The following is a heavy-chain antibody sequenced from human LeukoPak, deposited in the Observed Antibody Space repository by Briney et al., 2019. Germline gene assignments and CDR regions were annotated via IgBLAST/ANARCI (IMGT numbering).Heavy chain of an antibody. D-gene: IGHD2-15*01. J-gene: IGHJ6*02. V-gene: IGHV1-46*01. CDR3: ARDNYCSGGSCPDLYYYYYGMDV. CDR1: GYTFTSSY. CDR2: IDPNSGNI. Sequence: ASVKVSCKASGYTFTSSYMHWVRQAPGQGLEWMGMIDPNSGNINYAKKFQGRVTVTRDTSTSTVYMELSSLRSEDTAVYYCARDNYCSGGSCPDLYYYYYGMDVWGQGTTVTVSS.